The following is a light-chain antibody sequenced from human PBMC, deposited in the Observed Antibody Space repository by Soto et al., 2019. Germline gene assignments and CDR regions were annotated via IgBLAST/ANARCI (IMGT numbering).Light chain of an antibody. Sequence: EILMTQSPATLSVSAGERATLSCGASQSVRSNLAWYQHKPGQAPRLLIHGASSRATGIPDRFSGSGSGTDFTLTISRLEPEDFAVFFCQQYGTSEIVFGQGTRLEIK. CDR2: GAS. CDR3: QQYGTSEIV. CDR1: QSVRSN. J-gene: IGKJ5*01. V-gene: IGKV3-20*01.